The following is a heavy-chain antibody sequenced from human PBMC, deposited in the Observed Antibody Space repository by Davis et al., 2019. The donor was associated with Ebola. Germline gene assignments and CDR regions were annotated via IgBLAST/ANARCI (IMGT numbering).Heavy chain of an antibody. CDR2: INSDGSST. V-gene: IGHV3-74*01. Sequence: GESLKISCAASGFTFSSYWMHWVRQAPGKGLVWVSRINSDGSSTSYADSVKGRFTISRDNAKNTLYLQMNSLRAEDTAVYYCASHRDLVVYAIDYYYGMDVWGQGTTVTVSS. CDR1: GFTFSSYW. CDR3: ASHRDLVVYAIDYYYGMDV. J-gene: IGHJ6*02. D-gene: IGHD2-8*02.